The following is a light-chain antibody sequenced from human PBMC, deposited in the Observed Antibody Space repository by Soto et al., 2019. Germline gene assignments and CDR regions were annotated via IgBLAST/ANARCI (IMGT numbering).Light chain of an antibody. J-gene: IGKJ1*01. CDR3: QQYNDWPQT. V-gene: IGKV3-15*01. CDR1: QSVGSY. CDR2: GVS. Sequence: EIVMTQSPATLSVSPGERATLSCRASQSVGSYLAWFQQRPGQSPRLLISGVSTRATGIPARFSGSGSGTEFTLTISSLQSEDFAVYYCQQYNDWPQTFGQGTKVEI.